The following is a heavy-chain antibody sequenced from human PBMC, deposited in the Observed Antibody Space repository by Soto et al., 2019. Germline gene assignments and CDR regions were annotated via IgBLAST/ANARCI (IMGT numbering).Heavy chain of an antibody. J-gene: IGHJ4*02. D-gene: IGHD3-16*02. CDR1: GVSISSGDYY. CDR3: ARAGNYDYVWGSYRYTAEDFDY. V-gene: IGHV4-30-4*01. CDR2: IYYSGST. Sequence: SETLSLTCTVSGVSISSGDYYWSWIRQPPGKGLEWIGYIYYSGSTYYNPSLKSRVTISVDTSKNQFSLKLSSVTAADTAVYYCARAGNYDYVWGSYRYTAEDFDYWGQGTLVTVSS.